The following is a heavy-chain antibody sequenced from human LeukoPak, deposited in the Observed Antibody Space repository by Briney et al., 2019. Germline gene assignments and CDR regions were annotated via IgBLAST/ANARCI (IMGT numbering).Heavy chain of an antibody. Sequence: GGSLRISCAASGFTFSSYAMSWVRQAPGKGLEWVSTISASGGSTYFADSVKGRFTISRDNSKNTLYLQMDSLRAEDTAIYYCAKDLGVSGWYFDLWGRGTLVTVSS. CDR3: AKDLGVSGWYFDL. V-gene: IGHV3-23*01. D-gene: IGHD6-25*01. J-gene: IGHJ2*01. CDR1: GFTFSSYA. CDR2: ISASGGST.